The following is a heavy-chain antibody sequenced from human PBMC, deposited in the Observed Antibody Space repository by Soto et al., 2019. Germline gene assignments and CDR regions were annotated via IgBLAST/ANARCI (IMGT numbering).Heavy chain of an antibody. D-gene: IGHD1-26*01. Sequence: PGGSLRLSCGVSVFPFGANAISWVRQAPGKGLEWVSGLSNTGRRTSYADSVKGRFNISRDNSENTVYLQMNSLRVEDTAVYYCATEMGATQGPFDNWGQGTLVTVSS. J-gene: IGHJ4*02. CDR1: VFPFGANA. V-gene: IGHV3-23*01. CDR2: LSNTGRRT. CDR3: ATEMGATQGPFDN.